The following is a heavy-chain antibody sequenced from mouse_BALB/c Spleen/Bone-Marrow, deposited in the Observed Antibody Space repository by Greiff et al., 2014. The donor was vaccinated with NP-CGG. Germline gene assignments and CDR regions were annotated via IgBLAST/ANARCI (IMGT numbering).Heavy chain of an antibody. CDR1: GFNFSAFG. CDR3: ASSWYDGGWFAY. Sequence: EVKLMESGGDLVQPGGSRKLSCAASGFNFSAFGMHWVRQAPERGLEWVAYTISGSNTIYYSDKVKGLFTISRDNPKNTLFLQSTSLRAEDTAMYYGASSWYDGGWFAYWGQGTLVTVSA. V-gene: IGHV5-17*02. CDR2: TISGSNTI. J-gene: IGHJ3*01. D-gene: IGHD1-1*02.